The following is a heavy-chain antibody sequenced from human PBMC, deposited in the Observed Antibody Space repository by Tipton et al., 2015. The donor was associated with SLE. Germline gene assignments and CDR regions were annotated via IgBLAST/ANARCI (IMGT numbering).Heavy chain of an antibody. CDR2: ITNNGNT. CDR3: VRQRLWSDY. J-gene: IGHJ4*02. CDR1: GGSISGSNYY. D-gene: IGHD2-21*01. V-gene: IGHV4-39*01. Sequence: TLSLTCTVSGGSISGSNYYWDWIRQPPGKGPEWIGRITNNGNTYYIPSLKSRVTISVDTSKSHFSLKLTSVTATDTAVYYCVRQRLWSDYWGQGNLVTVSS.